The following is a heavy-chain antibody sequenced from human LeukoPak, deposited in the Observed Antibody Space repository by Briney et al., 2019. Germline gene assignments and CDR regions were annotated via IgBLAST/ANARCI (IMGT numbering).Heavy chain of an antibody. CDR2: IYYSGST. Sequence: SETLSLTCTVSGGSISSYYWSWIRQPPGKGLEWIGYIYYSGSTNYNPSLKSRVTISVDTSKNQFSLKLSSVTAADTAVYYCARLPDYWGQGTLVTVSS. J-gene: IGHJ4*02. CDR1: GGSISSYY. CDR3: ARLPDY. V-gene: IGHV4-59*01.